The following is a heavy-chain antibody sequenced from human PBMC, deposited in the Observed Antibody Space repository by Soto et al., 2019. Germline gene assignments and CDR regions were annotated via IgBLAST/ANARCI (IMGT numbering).Heavy chain of an antibody. D-gene: IGHD5-18*01. CDR3: ARGGGYSYGYVSIYGMDV. Sequence: GASVKVSCKASGYTFTSYDINWVRQVTGQGLEWMGWMNPNSGNTGYAQKFQGRVTMTRNTSISTAYMELSSLRSEDTAVYYCARGGGYSYGYVSIYGMDVWGQGTTVTVSS. CDR1: GYTFTSYD. J-gene: IGHJ6*02. CDR2: MNPNSGNT. V-gene: IGHV1-8*01.